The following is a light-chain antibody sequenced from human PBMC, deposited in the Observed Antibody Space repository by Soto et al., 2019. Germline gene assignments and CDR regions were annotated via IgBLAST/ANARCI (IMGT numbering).Light chain of an antibody. J-gene: IGKJ1*01. CDR1: QSISSW. V-gene: IGKV1-5*03. Sequence: DIQMTQSPSTLSASVGDRVTITCRASQSISSWLAWYQQKPGKAPKLLIYKASSLERGVPPRFRGSPSGTEFTLTISSLQPDDFATYYCQQYNSYWTFGQGTKVQIK. CDR3: QQYNSYWT. CDR2: KAS.